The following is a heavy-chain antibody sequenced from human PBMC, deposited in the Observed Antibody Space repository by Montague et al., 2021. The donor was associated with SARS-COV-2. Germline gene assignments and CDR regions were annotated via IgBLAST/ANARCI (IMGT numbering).Heavy chain of an antibody. CDR2: IYTSGST. J-gene: IGHJ4*02. D-gene: IGHD3-10*01. CDR1: GGSISIGRYY. V-gene: IGHV4-61*02. Sequence: TLSLTCTVSGGSISIGRYYWNWIRQPAGKGLEWIGRIYTSGSTNYNPSLKSRVSISADTSNNQFSLSLSSVTAADTAVYYCARDGSQYDYDSGIDYWGQGILVTVSS. CDR3: ARDGSQYDYDSGIDY.